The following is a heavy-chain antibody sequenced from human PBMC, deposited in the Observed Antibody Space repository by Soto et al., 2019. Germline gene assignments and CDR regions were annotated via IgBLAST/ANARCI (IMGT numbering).Heavy chain of an antibody. CDR2: IYYSGST. Sequence: SETLSLTCTVSGGSISSYYWSWIRQPPGKGLEWVGYIYYSGSTNYNPSLKSRVTISVDTSKNQFSLKLSSVTAADTAVYYCARVTVAAFFDYWGQGTLVTVSS. J-gene: IGHJ4*02. D-gene: IGHD6-19*01. V-gene: IGHV4-59*01. CDR1: GGSISSYY. CDR3: ARVTVAAFFDY.